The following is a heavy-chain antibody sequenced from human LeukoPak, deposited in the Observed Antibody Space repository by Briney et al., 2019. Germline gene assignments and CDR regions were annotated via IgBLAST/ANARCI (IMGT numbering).Heavy chain of an antibody. J-gene: IGHJ3*01. CDR1: GYTFTSYG. V-gene: IGHV1-18*01. CDR3: ATQDVDPTMGTGGYSDAFDV. D-gene: IGHD5-18*01. CDR2: ISAYNGNT. Sequence: ASVKVSCKASGYTFTSYGISWVRQAPGQGLEWMGWISAYNGNTNYAQKLQGRVTMTTDTSTSTAYMELSSLRYEDTAVYYCATQDVDPTMGTGGYSDAFDVWGQGTLVTVSS.